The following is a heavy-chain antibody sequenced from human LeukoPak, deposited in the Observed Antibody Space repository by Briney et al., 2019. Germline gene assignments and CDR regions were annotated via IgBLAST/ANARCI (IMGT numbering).Heavy chain of an antibody. CDR1: GYTFTSYG. V-gene: IGHV1-69*06. J-gene: IGHJ5*02. CDR3: ARAAYDFWSGYFSYNWFDP. D-gene: IGHD3-3*01. CDR2: IIPIFGTA. Sequence: ASVKVSCKASGYTFTSYGISWVRQAPGQGLEWMGGIIPIFGTANYAQKFQGRVTITADKSTSTAYMELSSLRSEDTAVYYCARAAYDFWSGYFSYNWFDPWGQGTLVTVSS.